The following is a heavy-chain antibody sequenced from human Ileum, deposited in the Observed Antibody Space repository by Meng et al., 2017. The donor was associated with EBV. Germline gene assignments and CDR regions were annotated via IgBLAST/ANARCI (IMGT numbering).Heavy chain of an antibody. J-gene: IGHJ4*02. Sequence: EVQLVQSGEDLSRPGGSLRGSCAASGLTVSSNHMSWVRQAPGKGLEWVSLIKRGGNTYYADSVRGRFAISRDNSKNTLYLQMNSLSAEDTAVYYCAGGNWNQGFFDYWGQGTLVTVSS. CDR1: GLTVSSNH. V-gene: IGHV3-53*01. CDR3: AGGNWNQGFFDY. D-gene: IGHD1-1*01. CDR2: IKRGGNT.